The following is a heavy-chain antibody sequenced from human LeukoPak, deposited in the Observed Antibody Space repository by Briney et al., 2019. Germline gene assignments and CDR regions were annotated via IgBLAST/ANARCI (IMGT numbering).Heavy chain of an antibody. D-gene: IGHD4-17*01. Sequence: GGPLRLSCAASGFTFRSYWMSWVRRAPGKGLEWVANINQDGSEKNYVDSVKGRFTIFRDNPKNSLYLEMDSLRVEDTAVYYCAREYDYGDPGIDYWGQGALVTVSS. CDR3: AREYDYGDPGIDY. J-gene: IGHJ4*02. CDR2: INQDGSEK. CDR1: GFTFRSYW. V-gene: IGHV3-7*01.